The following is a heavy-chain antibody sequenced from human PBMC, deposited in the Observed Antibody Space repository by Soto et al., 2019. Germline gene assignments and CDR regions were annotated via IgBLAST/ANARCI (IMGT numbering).Heavy chain of an antibody. J-gene: IGHJ4*01. CDR1: GGSISSSNW. Sequence: SETLSLTCAVSGGSISSSNWWSWVRQPPGKGLEWIGEIYQSGNTNYNPSLKSRVTISVDKSKNQFSLKLSSVIAADTAIYYCASAFGSSDSYFGFDYWGHGTLVTVYS. CDR2: IYQSGNT. CDR3: ASAFGSSDSYFGFDY. V-gene: IGHV4-4*02. D-gene: IGHD3-22*01.